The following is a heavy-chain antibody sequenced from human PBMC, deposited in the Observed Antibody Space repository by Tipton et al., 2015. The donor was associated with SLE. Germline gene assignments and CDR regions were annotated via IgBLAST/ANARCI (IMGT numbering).Heavy chain of an antibody. CDR2: IYYSGST. D-gene: IGHD2-2*01. V-gene: IGHV4-59*11. CDR3: ASMIVVIPVEARRDGMDV. Sequence: TLSLTCTVSVGSISSHYWSWIRQPPGKGLEWIGYIYYSGSTNYNPSLKSRVTISVDTSKNQFSLKLSSVTAADTAVYYCASMIVVIPVEARRDGMDVWGRRTTGTVSS. CDR1: VGSISSHY. J-gene: IGHJ6*02.